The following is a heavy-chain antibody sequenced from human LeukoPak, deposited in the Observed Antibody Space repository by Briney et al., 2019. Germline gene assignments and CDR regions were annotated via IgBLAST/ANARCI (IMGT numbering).Heavy chain of an antibody. CDR3: ARGGQVATIDY. V-gene: IGHV3-48*03. CDR1: GFTFSSYE. CDR2: ISSSGSTI. Sequence: GGSLRLSCAASGFTFSSYEMNWVRQAPGKGLEWVSYISSSGSTIYYADSVKGRFTISRDNAKNSLYLQMNSLRAEDTAVYYCARGGQVATIDYWGQGTLVTVSS. D-gene: IGHD5-12*01. J-gene: IGHJ4*02.